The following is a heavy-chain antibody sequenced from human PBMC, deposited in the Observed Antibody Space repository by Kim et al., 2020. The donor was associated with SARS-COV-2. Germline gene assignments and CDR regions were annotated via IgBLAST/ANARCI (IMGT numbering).Heavy chain of an antibody. Sequence: GGSLRLSCAASGFTFSSYAMSWVRQAPGKGLEWVSAISGSGGSTYYADSVKGRFTISRDNSKNTLYLQMNSLRAEDTAVYYCATSYSSSWYPLFDYWGQGTLVTVSS. D-gene: IGHD6-13*01. CDR1: GFTFSSYA. CDR3: ATSYSSSWYPLFDY. V-gene: IGHV3-23*01. J-gene: IGHJ4*02. CDR2: ISGSGGST.